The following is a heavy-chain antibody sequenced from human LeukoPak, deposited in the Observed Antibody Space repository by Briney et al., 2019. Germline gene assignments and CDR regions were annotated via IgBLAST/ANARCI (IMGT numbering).Heavy chain of an antibody. CDR2: IYTSGST. V-gene: IGHV4-4*07. CDR1: GGSISSYY. CDR3: ASSLVSNPYYYYYYMDV. Sequence: PSETLCLTCTVSGGSISSYYWSWIRQPAGKGLGWIGRIYTSGSTNYNPSLKSRVTISVDKSKNQFSLKLGSVTAADTAVYYCASSLVSNPYYYYYYMDVWGKGTTVTVSS. J-gene: IGHJ6*03.